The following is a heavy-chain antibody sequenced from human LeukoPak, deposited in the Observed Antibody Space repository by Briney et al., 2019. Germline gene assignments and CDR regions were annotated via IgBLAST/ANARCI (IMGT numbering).Heavy chain of an antibody. V-gene: IGHV4-59*01. CDR1: NGSISSYY. J-gene: IGHJ3*02. Sequence: PSENLSLNCTGSNGSISSYYWSWIRQPPGQGLEWIGYPYYSGSNNYNPSVKSRVAMSVDTSKKQFSLKLSSLTAADTAVYYCARGGTAVIAPYAFDIWGQGTMVTVSS. D-gene: IGHD4-23*01. CDR3: ARGGTAVIAPYAFDI. CDR2: PYYSGSN.